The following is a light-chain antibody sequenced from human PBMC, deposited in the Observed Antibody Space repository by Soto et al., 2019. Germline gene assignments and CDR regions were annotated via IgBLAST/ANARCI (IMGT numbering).Light chain of an antibody. CDR3: HQASSFPLT. CDR1: QDIKKW. CDR2: GAS. Sequence: DIEMTQSPASVSASVGDTINITCRASQDIKKWLAWYQQKPGRAPRVLIYGASHLESGVPSRFRGRGSGTDFSLTITSLHTEAFATDFCHQASSFPLTFGPGTKVDIK. V-gene: IGKV1-12*01. J-gene: IGKJ3*01.